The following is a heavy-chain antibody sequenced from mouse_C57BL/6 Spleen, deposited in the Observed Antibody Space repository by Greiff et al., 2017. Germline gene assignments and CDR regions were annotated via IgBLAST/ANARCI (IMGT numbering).Heavy chain of an antibody. CDR1: GYAFTNYL. CDR3: ARSLRYFDY. CDR2: INPGSGGT. Sequence: QVQLQQSGAELVRPGTSVKVSCKASGYAFTNYLIEWVKQRPGQGLEWIGVINPGSGGTNYNEKFKGKATLTADKSSSTAYMQLSSLTSEDSAVYVCARSLRYFDYWGQGTTLTVSS. D-gene: IGHD1-1*01. V-gene: IGHV1-54*01. J-gene: IGHJ2*01.